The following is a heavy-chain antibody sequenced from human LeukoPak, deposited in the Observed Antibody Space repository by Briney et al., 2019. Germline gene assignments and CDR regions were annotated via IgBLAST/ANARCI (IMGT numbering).Heavy chain of an antibody. Sequence: PSETLSLTCTVSGGSISSYYWCWIRQPPGKGLEWLGYIYSSGSTNYNPSLKGRVTISVDTSKNQFSLKLSSVTAADTAVCYCVRDHYYNSSGYTFGYWGQGTLVTVSS. CDR1: GGSISSYY. J-gene: IGHJ4*02. V-gene: IGHV4-59*01. D-gene: IGHD3-22*01. CDR3: VRDHYYNSSGYTFGY. CDR2: IYSSGST.